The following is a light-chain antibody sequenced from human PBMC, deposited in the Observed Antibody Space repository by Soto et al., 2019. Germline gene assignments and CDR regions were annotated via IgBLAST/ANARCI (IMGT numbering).Light chain of an antibody. CDR2: AAS. J-gene: IGKJ3*01. CDR3: QKYASAPFT. CDR1: ETSSTY. Sequence: DIQMTQSPSSLSASLRDRVNITCRASETSSTYSAWYQQQPGKVPKLLIYAASILQSGVPSRFSGRRSGTEFTLTISGLQTEDVANYYFQKYASAPFTFGPGTKVEIK. V-gene: IGKV1-27*01.